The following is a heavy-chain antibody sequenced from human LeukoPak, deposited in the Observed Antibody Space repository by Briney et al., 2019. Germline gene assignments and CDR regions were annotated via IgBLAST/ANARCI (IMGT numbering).Heavy chain of an antibody. Sequence: ASVKVSCKASGYTFTAYYIHWVRQAPGQGLEWMGWINPNSGGTNYAQKFQGRVTMTRDTSITTAYLEVSSLRSDGTAVYYCARGRLQYPDYWGQGTLVTVSS. CDR3: ARGRLQYPDY. CDR2: INPNSGGT. J-gene: IGHJ4*02. V-gene: IGHV1-2*02. D-gene: IGHD4-11*01. CDR1: GYTFTAYY.